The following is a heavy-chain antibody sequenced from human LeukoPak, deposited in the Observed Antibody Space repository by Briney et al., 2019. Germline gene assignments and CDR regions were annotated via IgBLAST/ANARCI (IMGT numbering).Heavy chain of an antibody. CDR2: ISSSSDTI. CDR1: GFTFGPYT. J-gene: IGHJ4*02. Sequence: GGSLRLSGAASGFTFGPYTMNWVRQAPGKGLEWVSYISSSSDTIYYADSVKGRFTISRDNGKNSLYLQMNSLRAEDTAVYYCASGMRVGPNIWGQGTLVTVSS. V-gene: IGHV3-48*04. CDR3: ASGMRVGPNI. D-gene: IGHD1-26*01.